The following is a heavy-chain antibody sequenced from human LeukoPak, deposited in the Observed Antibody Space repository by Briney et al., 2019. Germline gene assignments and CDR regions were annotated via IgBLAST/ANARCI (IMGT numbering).Heavy chain of an antibody. CDR2: IKSKTDGGTT. D-gene: IGHD2-15*01. J-gene: IGHJ4*02. Sequence: GGSLRLSCAASGFTFSNAWMSWVRQAPGKGLEWVGRIKSKTDGGTTDYAAPVKGRFTISRDDSKNTLYLQMNSLKTEDTAVYYCTTCLGGGDSCYSGPQFDYWGPGTLVTVSS. CDR3: TTCLGGGDSCYSGPQFDY. V-gene: IGHV3-15*01. CDR1: GFTFSNAW.